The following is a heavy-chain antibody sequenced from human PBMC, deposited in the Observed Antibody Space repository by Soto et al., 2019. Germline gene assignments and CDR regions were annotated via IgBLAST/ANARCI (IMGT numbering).Heavy chain of an antibody. J-gene: IGHJ5*02. CDR2: IIPIFDTT. CDR3: AATLSVAATRFTWFDP. Sequence: AASVKVSCKASGGTFSSFGLSWVRQAPGQGLEWMGGIIPIFDTTTYAQEFQGRVTITADEPTGTAYLELSSLRSKDTAVYYCAATLSVAATRFTWFDPWGQGTLVTVSS. D-gene: IGHD6-19*01. V-gene: IGHV1-69*13. CDR1: GGTFSSFG.